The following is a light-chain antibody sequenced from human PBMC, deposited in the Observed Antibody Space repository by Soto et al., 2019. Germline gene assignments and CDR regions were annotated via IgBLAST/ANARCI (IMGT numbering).Light chain of an antibody. J-gene: IGLJ1*01. CDR3: AAWDDSLNGHYV. CDR2: STD. Sequence: QSLLTQPPSASGTPGQRVTISCSGSSSNIGSNTINWYQQLPGTAPKLLIYSTDQRPSGVPDRFSGSKSGTSASLAISGLQSEDEADYYCAAWDDSLNGHYVFGTGTKVTVL. CDR1: SSNIGSNT. V-gene: IGLV1-44*01.